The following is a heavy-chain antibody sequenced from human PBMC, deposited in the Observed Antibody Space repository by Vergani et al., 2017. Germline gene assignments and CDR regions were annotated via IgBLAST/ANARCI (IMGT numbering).Heavy chain of an antibody. V-gene: IGHV4-39*07. D-gene: IGHD1-26*01. CDR3: ARRRGGIVGATGEIDD. CDR2: IYFSGST. CDR1: GGSISSSSYY. Sequence: QVQLQESGPGLVKPSETLSLTCTVSGGSISSSSYYWGWIRQPPGKGLEWIGSIYFSGSTYYNPSLKSRVPISVDTSKNQFSLKLSSVTAADTAVYYWARRRGGIVGATGEIDDWGQGTLVTVSS. J-gene: IGHJ4*02.